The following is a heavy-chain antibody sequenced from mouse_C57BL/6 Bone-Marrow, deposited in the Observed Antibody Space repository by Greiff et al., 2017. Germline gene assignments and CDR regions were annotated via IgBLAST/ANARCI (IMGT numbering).Heavy chain of an antibody. CDR1: GYTYTSYG. CDR2: IYPRSGNT. Sequence: QVQLQQSGAELARPGASVKLSCKASGYTYTSYGISWVKQRTGQGLEWIGEIYPRSGNTYYNEKFKGKATLTADKSSSTAYMELRSLTSEDSAVYFCARQDYGSSPDYWGQGTTLTVSS. CDR3: ARQDYGSSPDY. J-gene: IGHJ2*01. V-gene: IGHV1-81*01. D-gene: IGHD1-1*01.